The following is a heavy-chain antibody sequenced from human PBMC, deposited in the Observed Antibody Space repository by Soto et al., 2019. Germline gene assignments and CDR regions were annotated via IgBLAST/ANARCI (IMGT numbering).Heavy chain of an antibody. CDR3: ARAGYCSSTSCSVDFDY. CDR2: ISAYNGNT. D-gene: IGHD2-2*01. V-gene: IGHV1-18*01. J-gene: IGHJ4*02. CDR1: GYTFTSYG. Sequence: ASVKVSCKASGYTFTSYGISWVRQAPGQGLEWMGWISAYNGNTNYAQKLQGRVTMTTDTSTSTAYMELRSLRSDDTAVYYCARAGYCSSTSCSVDFDYWGQGTLVTVSS.